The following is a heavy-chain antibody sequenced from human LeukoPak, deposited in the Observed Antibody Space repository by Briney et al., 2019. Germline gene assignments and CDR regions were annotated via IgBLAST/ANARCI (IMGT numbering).Heavy chain of an antibody. Sequence: PGGSLRLSCAASGFTFSSYGMHWVRQAPGKGLEWVAVIWYDGSNKYYADSVKGRFTISRDNSKNTLYLQMNSLRAEDTAVYYCAKDLIDNWFDPWGQGTLVTVSS. CDR1: GFTFSSYG. CDR2: IWYDGSNK. D-gene: IGHD2-15*01. V-gene: IGHV3-33*06. CDR3: AKDLIDNWFDP. J-gene: IGHJ5*02.